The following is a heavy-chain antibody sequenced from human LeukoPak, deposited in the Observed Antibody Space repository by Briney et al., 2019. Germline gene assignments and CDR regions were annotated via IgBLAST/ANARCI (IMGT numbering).Heavy chain of an antibody. D-gene: IGHD4-17*01. CDR1: GYSFTSYW. CDR3: ARLDPPLDDYGDYGYFDY. Sequence: GESLKISCKGSGYSFTSYWIGWVRQMPGKGLEWMGIIYPGDSDTRYSPSFQGQVTISADKSISTAYLQWSSLKASDTATYYCARLDPPLDDYGDYGYFDYWGQGTLVTVSS. V-gene: IGHV5-51*01. CDR2: IYPGDSDT. J-gene: IGHJ4*02.